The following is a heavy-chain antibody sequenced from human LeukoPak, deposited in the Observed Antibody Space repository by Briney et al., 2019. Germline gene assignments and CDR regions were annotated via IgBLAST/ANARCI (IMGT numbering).Heavy chain of an antibody. V-gene: IGHV1-69*04. Sequence: ASVKVSCKASGGTFSSSAISWVRQAPRQGLEWMGRIIPIFGIANYAQKFQGRVTITADKSTSTAYMELSSLRSEDTAVYYCARAIEDGYNLDYWGQGTLVTVSS. D-gene: IGHD5-24*01. CDR3: ARAIEDGYNLDY. J-gene: IGHJ4*02. CDR2: IIPIFGIA. CDR1: GGTFSSSA.